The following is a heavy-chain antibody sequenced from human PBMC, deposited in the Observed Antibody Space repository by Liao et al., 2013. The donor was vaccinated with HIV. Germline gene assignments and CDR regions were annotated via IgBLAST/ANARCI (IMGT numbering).Heavy chain of an antibody. V-gene: IGHV4-61*02. CDR3: ASQGRGGYNLGYFDY. Sequence: QVQLQESGPGLVKPSQTLSLTCTVSGGSISSGSYYWSWIRQPAGKGLEWIGRIYTSGSTNYNPSLKSRVTMSVDRSKNQFSLKLSSVTAADTAVYYCASQGRGGYNLGYFDYWGQGTLVTVSS. CDR1: GGSISSGSYY. D-gene: IGHD5-24*01. CDR2: IYTSGST. J-gene: IGHJ4*02.